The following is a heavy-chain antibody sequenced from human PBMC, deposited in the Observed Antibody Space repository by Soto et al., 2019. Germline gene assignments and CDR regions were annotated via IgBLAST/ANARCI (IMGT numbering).Heavy chain of an antibody. CDR3: ARDYYDTAITYYYYYYGMDV. D-gene: IGHD5-18*01. CDR2: ISAYNGNT. J-gene: IGHJ6*02. Sequence: ASVKVSCKASGYTSTIYGISWVLQAPGQGLEWMGWISAYNGNTNYAQKLQGRVTMTTDTSTSTAYMELRSLRSDDTAVYYCARDYYDTAITYYYYYYGMDVWGQGTTVTVSS. V-gene: IGHV1-18*01. CDR1: GYTSTIYG.